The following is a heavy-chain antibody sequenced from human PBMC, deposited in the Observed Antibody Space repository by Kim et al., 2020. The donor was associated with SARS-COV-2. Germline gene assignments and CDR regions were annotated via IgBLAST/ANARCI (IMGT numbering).Heavy chain of an antibody. CDR2: ISSSSSTR. D-gene: IGHD6-19*01. CDR1: GFTFSSYS. CDR3: AREWGRQWLVPLRGWVFDI. V-gene: IGHV3-48*02. Sequence: GGSLRLSCAASGFTFSSYSMNWVRQAPGKGLEWVSYISSSSSTRYYADSVKGRVTISRDNAKNSLYLQMNSLRDEDTAVYYFAREWGRQWLVPLRGWVFDIWGQGAMVTVYS. J-gene: IGHJ3*02.